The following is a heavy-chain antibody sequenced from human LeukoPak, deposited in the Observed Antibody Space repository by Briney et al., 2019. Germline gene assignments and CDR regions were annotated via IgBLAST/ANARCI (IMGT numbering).Heavy chain of an antibody. D-gene: IGHD2-15*01. CDR3: AKEGGAVVGRNLDS. J-gene: IGHJ4*02. Sequence: GGSLRLSCAASGFSIDDFAMHWVRQAPGKGLEWVSLVTWDGGRRYYADSVQGRFTISRDSSKNSLYLQMDSLRTDDTALYYCAKEGGAVVGRNLDSWGQGTLVTVSS. V-gene: IGHV3-43*01. CDR2: VTWDGGRR. CDR1: GFSIDDFA.